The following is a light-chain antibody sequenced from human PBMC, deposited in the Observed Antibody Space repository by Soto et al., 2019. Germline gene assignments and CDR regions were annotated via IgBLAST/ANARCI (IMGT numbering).Light chain of an antibody. CDR2: GAS. J-gene: IGKJ1*01. Sequence: EILLTQSPATLSLSPGERAALSCGASQTVTSNYLAWYQQKPGQAPRLLVYGASSRATGIPDRFSGSGSGTDFTLTISRLETEDFAVYYCQQYGSSPWTFGQGTRVDIK. CDR3: QQYGSSPWT. V-gene: IGKV3-20*01. CDR1: QTVTSNY.